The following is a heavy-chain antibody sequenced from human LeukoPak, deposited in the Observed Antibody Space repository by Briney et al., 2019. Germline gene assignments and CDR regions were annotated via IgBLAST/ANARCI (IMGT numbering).Heavy chain of an antibody. CDR2: INPNSGGT. CDR1: GYTFTGDY. D-gene: IGHD5-18*01. V-gene: IGHV1-2*02. J-gene: IGHJ4*02. CDR3: ARDLSPQLWLPYYFDY. Sequence: GGSVSVSCTASGYTFTGDYMHWGRQAPGQGLEWMGWINPNSGGTNYAQKFQGRVTMTRDTSISTAYMELSRLRSDDTAVYYCARDLSPQLWLPYYFDYWGQGTLVTVSS.